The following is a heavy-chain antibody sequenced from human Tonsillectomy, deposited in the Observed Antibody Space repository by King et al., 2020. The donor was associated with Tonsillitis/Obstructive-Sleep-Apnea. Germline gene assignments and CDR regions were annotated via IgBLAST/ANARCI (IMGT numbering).Heavy chain of an antibody. D-gene: IGHD6-6*01. V-gene: IGHV3-33*05. Sequence: VQLVESGGGVVQPGRSLRLSCGGSGFSFSHYGIHWVRQAPGKGLEWVALIEYDGSDKYYGDSVKGRFTISRDNSKNTLFLQMDRLRVEDTAVYYFVRDKAEYSSSWRLKYWGQGTLVTVSS. J-gene: IGHJ4*02. CDR3: VRDKAEYSSSWRLKY. CDR1: GFSFSHYG. CDR2: IEYDGSDK.